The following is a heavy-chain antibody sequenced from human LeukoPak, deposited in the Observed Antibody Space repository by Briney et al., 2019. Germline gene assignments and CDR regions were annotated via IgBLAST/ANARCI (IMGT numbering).Heavy chain of an antibody. CDR2: INTNSGNT. J-gene: IGHJ3*02. Sequence: EASVKVSCTASGYTFTTYDINWVRQTPVQGLERMGYINTNSGNTDYSRKLQGRVAITRTTSITTAYVELRSLRYEDTAVYYCARRSGSGRHPLHIWGQGTLVTVSS. V-gene: IGHV1-8*03. CDR3: ARRSGSGRHPLHI. CDR1: GYTFTTYD. D-gene: IGHD3-10*01.